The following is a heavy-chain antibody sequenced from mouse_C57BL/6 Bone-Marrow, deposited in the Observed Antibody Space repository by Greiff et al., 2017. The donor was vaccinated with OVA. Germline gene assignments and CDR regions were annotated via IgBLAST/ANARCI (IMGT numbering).Heavy chain of an antibody. D-gene: IGHD2-1*01. Sequence: EVKLMESGPGLVKPSQSLSLTCSVTGYSITSGYYWNWIRQFPGNKLEWMGYISYDGSNNYNPSLKNRISITRDTSKNQFFLKLNSVTTEDTATYYCASYYGNYVWYFDVWGTGTTVTVSS. J-gene: IGHJ1*03. CDR3: ASYYGNYVWYFDV. CDR1: GYSITSGYY. V-gene: IGHV3-6*01. CDR2: ISYDGSN.